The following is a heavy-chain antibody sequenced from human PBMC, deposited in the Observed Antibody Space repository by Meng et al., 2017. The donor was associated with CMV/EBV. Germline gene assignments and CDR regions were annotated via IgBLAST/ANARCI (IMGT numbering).Heavy chain of an antibody. CDR2: ISSNGGST. CDR1: GFTFSSYA. V-gene: IGHV3-64*02. J-gene: IGHJ6*02. Sequence: GESLKISCAASGFTFSSYAMHWVRQAPGKGLEYVSAISSNGGSTYYADSVKGRFTISRDNSKNTLYLQMSSLRAEDMAVYYCARSVGELPVYYYGMDVWGQGTTVTVSS. D-gene: IGHD1-26*01. CDR3: ARSVGELPVYYYGMDV.